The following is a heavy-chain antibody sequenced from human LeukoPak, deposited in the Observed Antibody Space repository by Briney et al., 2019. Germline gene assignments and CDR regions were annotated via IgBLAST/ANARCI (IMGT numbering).Heavy chain of an antibody. CDR2: ISTHGSTT. J-gene: IGHJ4*02. V-gene: IGHV3-48*03. CDR1: GFTFSTSE. D-gene: IGHD5-18*01. Sequence: GGSLRLSCAASGFTFSTSEMNWVRQAPGRGLEWISCISTHGSTTYYADSVRGRFTISRDNAENSLYLQMNSPRAEDTAVYYCARGFRHTAMFLDHWGQGNLVTVSS. CDR3: ARGFRHTAMFLDH.